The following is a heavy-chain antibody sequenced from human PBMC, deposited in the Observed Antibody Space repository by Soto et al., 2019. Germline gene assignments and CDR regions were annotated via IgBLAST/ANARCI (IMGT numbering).Heavy chain of an antibody. D-gene: IGHD2-21*02. CDR1: GYSLTDLS. V-gene: IGHV1-24*01. CDR3: AIIVVVTAVEYYFDY. CDR2: FDPEDGET. Sequence: ASVKVSCKVSGYSLTDLSMHWVRQAPGKGLEWMGGFDPEDGETIYAQKFQGRVTMTEDTSTDTAYMELSSLRSEDTAVYYCAIIVVVTAVEYYFDYWGQGTLVTVSS. J-gene: IGHJ4*02.